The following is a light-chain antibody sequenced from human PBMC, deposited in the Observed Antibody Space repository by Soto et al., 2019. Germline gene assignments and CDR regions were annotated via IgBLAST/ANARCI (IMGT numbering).Light chain of an antibody. V-gene: IGLV1-44*01. CDR2: TNI. CDR1: SSDIGSNA. J-gene: IGLJ1*01. Sequence: QSVLTQPPSASGTPGQRVTISCSGGSSDIGSNAVNWFQQLPGTAPKLLIYTNIQRPSGVPDRFSGSKSGTSASLAISGLQSEDEADYYCVAWHDSLNGYVFGTGTKV. CDR3: VAWHDSLNGYV.